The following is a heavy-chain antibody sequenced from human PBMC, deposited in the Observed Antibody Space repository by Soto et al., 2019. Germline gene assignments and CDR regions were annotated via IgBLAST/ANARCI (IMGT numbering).Heavy chain of an antibody. D-gene: IGHD6-13*01. Sequence: GGSLRLSCAASGFTFSNYAMTWVRQAPGKGLEWVSRSSGGDDSAQYADSVKGRFTISRDNSKNTLYLQMNSLRIEDTAVYYCARDRLYSSSWYEIDHWGQGTLVTVSS. CDR3: ARDRLYSSSWYEIDH. V-gene: IGHV3-23*01. CDR1: GFTFSNYA. CDR2: SSGGDDSA. J-gene: IGHJ4*02.